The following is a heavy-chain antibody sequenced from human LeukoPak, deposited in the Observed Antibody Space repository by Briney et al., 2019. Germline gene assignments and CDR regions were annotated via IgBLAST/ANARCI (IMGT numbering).Heavy chain of an antibody. J-gene: IGHJ6*02. CDR2: INHSGST. CDR3: ARGRGAHIVVVTAIRGPYYYYGMDV. V-gene: IGHV4-34*01. D-gene: IGHD2-21*02. Sequence: SETLSLTCAVYGGSFSGYYWSWIRQPPGKGLEWIGEINHSGSTNYNPSLKSRVTISVDTSKNQFSLKLSSVTAADTAGYYCARGRGAHIVVVTAIRGPYYYYGMDVWGQGTTVTVSS. CDR1: GGSFSGYY.